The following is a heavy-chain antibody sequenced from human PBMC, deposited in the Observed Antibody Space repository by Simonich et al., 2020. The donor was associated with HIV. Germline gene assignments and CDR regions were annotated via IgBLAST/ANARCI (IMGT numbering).Heavy chain of an antibody. CDR3: AKDKGAYYGSGSPVY. J-gene: IGHJ4*02. CDR2: SSWNSGSI. D-gene: IGHD3-10*01. Sequence: EVQLVESGGGLVQPGRSLRLSCAASGFTFDDYAMHWVRQAPGKGRGGVPGSSWNSGSIGYADSVKGRFTISRDNAKNSLYLQMNSRRAEDTALYYCAKDKGAYYGSGSPVYWGQGTLVTVSS. V-gene: IGHV3-9*01. CDR1: GFTFDDYA.